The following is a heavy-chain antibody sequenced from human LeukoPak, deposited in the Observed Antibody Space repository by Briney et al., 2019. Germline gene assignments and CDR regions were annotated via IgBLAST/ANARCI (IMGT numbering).Heavy chain of an antibody. V-gene: IGHV3-66*01. CDR3: TTSRPVLN. J-gene: IGHJ4*02. Sequence: GGSLRLSCAASGFTFSSYAMTWVRQAPGKGLEWVSVIYSGGSTYYADSVKGRFTISRDNSKNTLYLQMNSLRAEDTAVYYCTTSRPVLNWGQGTLVTVSS. CDR2: IYSGGST. CDR1: GFTFSSYA. D-gene: IGHD1-14*01.